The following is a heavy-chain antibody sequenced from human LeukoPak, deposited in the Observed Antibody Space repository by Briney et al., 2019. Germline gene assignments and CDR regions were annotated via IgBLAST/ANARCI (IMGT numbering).Heavy chain of an antibody. J-gene: IGHJ3*02. V-gene: IGHV4-34*01. CDR3: ARETMTTGAFDI. CDR2: INHSGST. CDR1: GGSFSGYY. Sequence: ASETLSLTCAVYGGSFSGYYWSWIRQPPGKGLEWIGEINHSGSTNYNPSLKSRVTISVDTSKNQFSLKLSSVTAADTAVYYCARETMTTGAFDIWGQGTMVTVSS. D-gene: IGHD4-17*01.